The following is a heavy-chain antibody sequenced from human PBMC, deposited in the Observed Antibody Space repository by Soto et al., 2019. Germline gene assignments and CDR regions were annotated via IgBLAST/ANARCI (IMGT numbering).Heavy chain of an antibody. CDR1: GGTFSTYT. V-gene: IGHV1-69*12. CDR2: IIPMFGTA. Sequence: QVQLVQSGAEVKKPGSSVKVSCKASGGTFSTYTINWVRQAPGQGLEWMGGIIPMFGTANYAQKFQGRVTITADESTSTAYTELSSLRSEDTAVYYCARLYCISTSCHYYGMDVWGQGTTVTVSS. D-gene: IGHD2-2*01. J-gene: IGHJ6*02. CDR3: ARLYCISTSCHYYGMDV.